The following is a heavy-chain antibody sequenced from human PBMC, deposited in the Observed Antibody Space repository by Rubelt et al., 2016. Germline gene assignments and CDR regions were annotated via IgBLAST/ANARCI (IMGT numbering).Heavy chain of an antibody. Sequence: QVQLVQSGAEVKKPGASVKVSCKASGYTFTGYYMHWVRQAPGQGLEWMGRINPNSGGTNYAQKFQGRVTMTRDTSISTAYMELGRLRSDDTAVYYCARTKSLVATKGPPYYYYGMDVWGQGTTVSVSS. CDR3: ARTKSLVATKGPPYYYYGMDV. D-gene: IGHD5-12*01. CDR1: GYTFTGYY. J-gene: IGHJ6*02. V-gene: IGHV1-2*06. CDR2: INPNSGGT.